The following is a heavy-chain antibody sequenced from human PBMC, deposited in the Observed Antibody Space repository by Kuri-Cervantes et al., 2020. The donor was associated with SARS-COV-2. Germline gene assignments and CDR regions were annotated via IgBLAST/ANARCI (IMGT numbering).Heavy chain of an antibody. Sequence: GESLKISCAGSGFTFSSYWMSWVRQAPGKGLEWVANIKQDGSEKYYVDSVKGRFTISRDNAKNSLYLQMNSLRAEDTAVYYCAMKSTRNNYYDSSGSFDYWGQGTLVTVSS. V-gene: IGHV3-7*02. J-gene: IGHJ4*02. CDR1: GFTFSSYW. CDR2: IKQDGSEK. CDR3: AMKSTRNNYYDSSGSFDY. D-gene: IGHD3-22*01.